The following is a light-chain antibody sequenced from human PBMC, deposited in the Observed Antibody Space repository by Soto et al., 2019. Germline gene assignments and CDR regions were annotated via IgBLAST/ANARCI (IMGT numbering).Light chain of an antibody. CDR3: QQYNSYPKT. CDR2: KAS. CDR1: QSVDVW. J-gene: IGKJ2*01. Sequence: DAQMTQSPSTLSASVGDTVTITCRASQSVDVWPAWYHQKPGRAPRIIIYKASILETGVPSRFTGGGSGTYFSLNISGLQPDDLGTYYCQQYNSYPKTFGQGTKLE. V-gene: IGKV1-5*03.